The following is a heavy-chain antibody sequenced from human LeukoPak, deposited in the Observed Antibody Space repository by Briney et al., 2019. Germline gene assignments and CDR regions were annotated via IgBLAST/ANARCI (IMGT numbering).Heavy chain of an antibody. CDR1: GGSISSSSYY. Sequence: SETPSLTCTVSGGSISSSSYYWGWIRQPPGKGLEWIGSVYYSGSTYYNPSLKSRVTISVDTSKNQFSLKLSSVTAADTAVYYCARLSDNSGYSYGDLMDVWGQGTTVTVSS. CDR3: ARLSDNSGYSYGDLMDV. V-gene: IGHV4-39*01. J-gene: IGHJ6*02. D-gene: IGHD5-18*01. CDR2: VYYSGST.